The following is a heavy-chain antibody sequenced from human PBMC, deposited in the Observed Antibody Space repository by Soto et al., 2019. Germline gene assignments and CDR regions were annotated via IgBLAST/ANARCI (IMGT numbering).Heavy chain of an antibody. D-gene: IGHD3-10*01. J-gene: IGHJ4*02. Sequence: EVQLLESGGGLVQPGGSLRLSCAASGFTFSSYAMSWVRQAPGSGLEWLSGISGSADSTYYADSVKGRFTVSRDNSKDTLHLQRDSLRAEDTAVDYCARDSEPRFIMVRGLILWGPDDYWGQGTLVTVSS. CDR1: GFTFSSYA. CDR3: ARDSEPRFIMVRGLILWGPDDY. CDR2: ISGSADST. V-gene: IGHV3-23*01.